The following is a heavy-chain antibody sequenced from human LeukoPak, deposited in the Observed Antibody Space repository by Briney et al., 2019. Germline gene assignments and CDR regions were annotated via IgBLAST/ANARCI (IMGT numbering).Heavy chain of an antibody. V-gene: IGHV3-23*01. J-gene: IGHJ4*02. CDR1: GFTFSSYA. D-gene: IGHD3-22*01. CDR3: AKGSRNYYDSSGYLY. Sequence: PGGSLTLSCAASGFTFSSYAMSWVRQAPGKGLEWVSATSGSGGSTYYADSVKGRFTISRDNSKNTLYLQMNSLRAEDTAVYYCAKGSRNYYDSSGYLYWGQGTLVTVSS. CDR2: TSGSGGST.